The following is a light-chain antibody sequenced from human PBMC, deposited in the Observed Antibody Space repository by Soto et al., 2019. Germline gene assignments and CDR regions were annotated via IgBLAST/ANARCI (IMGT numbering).Light chain of an antibody. CDR2: DAS. V-gene: IGKV3D-20*01. J-gene: IGKJ2*01. CDR3: QQYGSSPYN. CDR1: QSVSSSY. Sequence: EIVLTQSPATLSLSPGERATLSCGASQSVSSSYLAWYQQKPGLAPRLLIYDASSRATGIPDRFSGSGSVTDFTLTISRLEPEDFAVYYCQQYGSSPYNFGQGTKLESK.